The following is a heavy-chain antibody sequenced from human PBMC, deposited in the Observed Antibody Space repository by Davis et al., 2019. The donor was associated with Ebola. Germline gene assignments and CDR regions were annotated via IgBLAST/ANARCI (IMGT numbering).Heavy chain of an antibody. CDR3: VRQPKVVVFAIGWFDP. CDR2: IYYSGST. J-gene: IGHJ5*02. CDR1: GGSISNSDYY. D-gene: IGHD2-21*01. V-gene: IGHV4-39*01. Sequence: GSLRLSCTVSGGSISNSDYYWGWVRQPPGKGLEWIGSIYYSGSTYYNPPLKSRVTISVDTSKNQFSLRLSSVTAADTAVYYCVRQPKVVVFAIGWFDPWGQGTLVTVAS.